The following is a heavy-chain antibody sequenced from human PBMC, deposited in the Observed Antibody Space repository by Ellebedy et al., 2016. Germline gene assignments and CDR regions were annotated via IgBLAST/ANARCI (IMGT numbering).Heavy chain of an antibody. D-gene: IGHD3-3*01. CDR2: IYYSGTT. J-gene: IGHJ4*02. CDR3: ARETDFWSDSSYFDY. Sequence: SETLSLTXSVSGGSINGGDYYWSWIRQPPGQGLEWLGYIYYSGTTYYNTSLKSRITISVDTSKNQFSLRLSSVTAADTAVYFCARETDFWSDSSYFDYWGQGILVTISS. CDR1: GGSINGGDYY. V-gene: IGHV4-30-4*01.